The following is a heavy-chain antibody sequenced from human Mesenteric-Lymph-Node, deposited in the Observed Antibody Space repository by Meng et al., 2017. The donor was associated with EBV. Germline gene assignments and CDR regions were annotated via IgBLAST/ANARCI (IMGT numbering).Heavy chain of an antibody. CDR2: IIPILGTT. D-gene: IGHD2-2*01. Sequence: QGQLGQSGAEVKKPGSSVKGSCKASGGTLSSYAISWVRQAPGQGLEWMGGIIPILGTTNYAQKFRDRVTVTADESTTTAYMELTSLRFDDTAVYYCANHSTRWYVLDSWGQGTLVTVSS. J-gene: IGHJ5*01. V-gene: IGHV1-69*01. CDR1: GGTLSSYA. CDR3: ANHSTRWYVLDS.